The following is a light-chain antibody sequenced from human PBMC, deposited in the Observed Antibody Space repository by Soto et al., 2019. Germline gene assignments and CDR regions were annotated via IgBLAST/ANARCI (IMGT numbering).Light chain of an antibody. CDR3: QNDGRSSLMFT. CDR1: QSVTSDF. J-gene: IGKJ2*01. V-gene: IGKV3-20*01. CDR2: GAS. Sequence: EIVLTQSPGTLSLSPGERATLSCRASQSVTSDFLAWYQQKPGQAPRLLIYGASTRAAGVPDRFTGSGSGTDFTLTINRLEPEDCAGYYCQNDGRSSLMFTFGQGTKLGV.